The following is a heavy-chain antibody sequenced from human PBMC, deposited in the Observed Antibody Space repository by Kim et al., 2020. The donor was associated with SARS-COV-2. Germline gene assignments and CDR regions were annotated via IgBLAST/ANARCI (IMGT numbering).Heavy chain of an antibody. J-gene: IGHJ4*02. Sequence: GESLKISCKGSGYSFTSYWIGWVRQMSGKGLEWMGIIYPGDSDTRYSPSFQGQVTISADKSISTAYLQWSSLKASDTAMYYCARHKWDYVWGSYRLTGVFDYWGQGTLVTVSS. V-gene: IGHV5-51*01. CDR1: GYSFTSYW. D-gene: IGHD3-16*02. CDR2: IYPGDSDT. CDR3: ARHKWDYVWGSYRLTGVFDY.